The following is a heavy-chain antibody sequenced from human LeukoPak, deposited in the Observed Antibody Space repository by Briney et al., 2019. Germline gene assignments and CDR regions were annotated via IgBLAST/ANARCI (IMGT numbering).Heavy chain of an antibody. V-gene: IGHV3-11*01. CDR2: ISSSGSTI. D-gene: IGHD3-10*01. J-gene: IGHJ4*02. Sequence: GGSLRLSCAASGFTFSDYYMSWIRQAPGKGLEWVSYISSSGSTIYYADSVKGRFTISRDNSKNTLYLQMNSLRAEDTAVYFCARWYYYGSGYYYFDYWGQGTLVTVSS. CDR3: ARWYYYGSGYYYFDY. CDR1: GFTFSDYY.